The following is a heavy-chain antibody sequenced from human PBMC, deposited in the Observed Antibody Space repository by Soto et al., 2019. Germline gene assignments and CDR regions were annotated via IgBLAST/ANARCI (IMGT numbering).Heavy chain of an antibody. CDR3: TTDTSNYFVVVPAVMRGVGYYGMDV. Sequence: GGSLRLSCAASGFTFSNAWMNWVRQAPGKGLEWVGRIKSKTDGGTTDYAAPVKGRFTISRDDSKNTLYLQMNSLKTEDTAVYYCTTDTSNYFVVVPAVMRGVGYYGMDVWGQGTTVTVSS. V-gene: IGHV3-15*07. CDR1: GFTFSNAW. D-gene: IGHD2-2*01. CDR2: IKSKTDGGTT. J-gene: IGHJ6*02.